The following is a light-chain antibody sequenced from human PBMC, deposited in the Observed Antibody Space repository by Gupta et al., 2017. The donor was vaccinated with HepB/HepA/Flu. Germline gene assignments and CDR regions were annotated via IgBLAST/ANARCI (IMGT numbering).Light chain of an antibody. J-gene: IGKJ1*01. V-gene: IGKV3-15*01. Sequence: EIVMTQSPATLSVFAGERATLSCRASQSINTNLAWYQQKPGQAPRLLVYGASTRATGVPARFSGSGSGTEFTLTISSLQSEDFALYYCQQYNYWPPWTFGQGTKVEIK. CDR3: QQYNYWPPWT. CDR1: QSINTN. CDR2: GAS.